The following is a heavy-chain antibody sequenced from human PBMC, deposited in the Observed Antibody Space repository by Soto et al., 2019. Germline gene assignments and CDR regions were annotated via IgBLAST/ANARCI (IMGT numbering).Heavy chain of an antibody. CDR2: INGDGSST. V-gene: IGHV3-74*01. J-gene: IGHJ3*01. D-gene: IGHD2-2*01. Sequence: VGSLRLSCAASGFTFNNFWMHWVRQAPGKGPVWVSRINGDGSSTSHADSVKGRFTISRDNAENTLFLQMSGLRAEDTAVYYCVRDQLLPEDAFDVCRRGTVVIFSS. CDR1: GFTFNNFW. CDR3: VRDQLLPEDAFDV.